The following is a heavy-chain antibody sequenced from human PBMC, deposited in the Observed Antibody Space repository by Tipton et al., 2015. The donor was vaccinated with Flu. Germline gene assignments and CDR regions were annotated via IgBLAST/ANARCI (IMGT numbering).Heavy chain of an antibody. J-gene: IGHJ4*02. CDR1: GFTFDDYA. CDR3: AKVIPELVAGLDY. Sequence: SLRLSCAASGFTFDDYAMHWVRQAPGKGLEWVSGISGGGAITYFADSVKGRFTISRDNSKNTLVLQMNSLRAEDTAVYYCAKVIPELVAGLDYWGQGTLVTVSS. V-gene: IGHV3-23*01. D-gene: IGHD6-19*01. CDR2: ISGGGAIT.